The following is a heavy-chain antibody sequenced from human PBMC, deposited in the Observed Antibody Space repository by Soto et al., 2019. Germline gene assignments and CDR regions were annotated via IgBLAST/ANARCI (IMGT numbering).Heavy chain of an antibody. CDR3: AREDSDRETGLVPSSFYGMDV. J-gene: IGHJ6*02. Sequence: GASVKVSCKASGGTFSRYSITWVRQAPGHGLEWIGRIIPIFGIASYAQKFQGRVTITADESTSTAYMEMRSLRSDDTAVYYCAREDSDRETGLVPSSFYGMDVWGQGTTVTVSS. V-gene: IGHV1-69*13. D-gene: IGHD1-1*01. CDR2: IIPIFGIA. CDR1: GGTFSRYS.